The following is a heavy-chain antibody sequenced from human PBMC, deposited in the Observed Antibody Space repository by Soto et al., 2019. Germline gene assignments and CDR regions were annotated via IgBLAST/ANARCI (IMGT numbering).Heavy chain of an antibody. V-gene: IGHV4-30-4*01. CDR3: AGYGDWIQPAY. CDR2: IYYSGST. CDR1: GGSISSGDYY. J-gene: IGHJ4*02. D-gene: IGHD4-17*01. Sequence: QVQLQESRPGLVKPSQTLSLTCTVSGGSISSGDYYWSLIRQPPGKGLEWIGYIYYSGSTYYNPSLKSRVTISVDASKNQFSLKLSSVTAADTAVYYWAGYGDWIQPAYWGQGTLVTVSS.